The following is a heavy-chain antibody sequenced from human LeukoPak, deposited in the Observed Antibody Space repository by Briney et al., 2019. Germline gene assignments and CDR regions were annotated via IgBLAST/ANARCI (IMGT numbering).Heavy chain of an antibody. CDR2: IYTSGST. CDR3: ARDSYDSSGYAPIFDY. D-gene: IGHD3-22*01. J-gene: IGHJ4*02. V-gene: IGHV4-4*07. CDR1: GGSISSYY. Sequence: SETLSLTCTVSGGSISSYYWSWIRQPAGKGLEWIGRIYTSGSTNYNPSLKSRVTMSVDTSKNQFSLKLSSVTAADTAVYYCARDSYDSSGYAPIFDYWGQGTLVTVSS.